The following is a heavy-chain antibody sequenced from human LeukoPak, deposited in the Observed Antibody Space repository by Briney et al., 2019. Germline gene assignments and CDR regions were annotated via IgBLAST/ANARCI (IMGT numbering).Heavy chain of an antibody. CDR2: ISTNNGNT. J-gene: IGHJ3*02. CDR1: DYSFIMYS. CDR3: SRASAFDI. V-gene: IGHV1-18*01. Sequence: ASVNVSFTSSDYSFIMYSVNWVRQAPGQGLEWMGWISTNNGNTNYAQNLQGRVHMTTDTSRGKAYMELRSLRSDDTAMNYCSRASAFDIWGQGTMVTVSS.